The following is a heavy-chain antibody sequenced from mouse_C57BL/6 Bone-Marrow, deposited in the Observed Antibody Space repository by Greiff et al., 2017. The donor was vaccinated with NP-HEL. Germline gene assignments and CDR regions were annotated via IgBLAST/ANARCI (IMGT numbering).Heavy chain of an antibody. CDR3: AGYGSSPY. CDR2: IYPGDGDT. CDR1: GYAFSSSW. Sequence: VQGVESGPELVKPGASVKISCKASGYAFSSSWMNWVKQRPGKGLEWIGRIYPGDGDTNYNGKFKGKATLTADKSSSTAYMQLSSLTSEDSAVYFCAGYGSSPYWGQGTTLTVSS. J-gene: IGHJ2*01. V-gene: IGHV1-82*01. D-gene: IGHD1-1*01.